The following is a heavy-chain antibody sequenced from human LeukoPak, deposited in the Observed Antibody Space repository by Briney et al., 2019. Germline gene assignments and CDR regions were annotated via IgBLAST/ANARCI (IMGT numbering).Heavy chain of an antibody. J-gene: IGHJ3*02. V-gene: IGHV1-69*13. CDR1: GYTFTSYG. CDR2: IIPIFGTA. CDR3: ARTFNHDAFDI. Sequence: SVKVSCKASGYTFTSYGISWVRQAPGQGLEWMGGIIPIFGTANYAQKFQGRVTITADESTSTAYMELSSLRSEDTAVYYCARTFNHDAFDIWGQGTMVTVSS. D-gene: IGHD1-14*01.